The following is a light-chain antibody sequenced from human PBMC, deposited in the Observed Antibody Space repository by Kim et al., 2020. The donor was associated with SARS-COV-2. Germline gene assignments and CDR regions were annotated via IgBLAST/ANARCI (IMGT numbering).Light chain of an antibody. CDR2: LNSDGSH. CDR3: QTWGTGIRV. J-gene: IGLJ3*02. V-gene: IGLV4-69*01. Sequence: ASVTLTCTLSSGHSSYAIAWHQQQPEKGPRYLMKLNSDGSHYRGDGIPARFSGSSSGAERYLTISSLQSEDEADYYCQTWGTGIRVFGGGTQLTVL. CDR1: SGHSSYA.